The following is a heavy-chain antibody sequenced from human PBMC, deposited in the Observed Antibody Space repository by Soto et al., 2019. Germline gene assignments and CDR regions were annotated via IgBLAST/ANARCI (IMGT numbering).Heavy chain of an antibody. CDR2: VSGSGDTT. CDR3: AKGGLLTGVAYFDY. CDR1: GFTFSDYA. J-gene: IGHJ4*02. Sequence: EVQLLDSGGDFVQPGGSLRLSCVASGFTFSDYAMSWVRHTPGEGLQWVSTVSGSGDTTYYADSSKGRFTTSRDNSINTLYLQMIGLRAEDSAIYYCAKGGLLTGVAYFDYWGQGTLVAVSS. V-gene: IGHV3-23*01. D-gene: IGHD7-27*01.